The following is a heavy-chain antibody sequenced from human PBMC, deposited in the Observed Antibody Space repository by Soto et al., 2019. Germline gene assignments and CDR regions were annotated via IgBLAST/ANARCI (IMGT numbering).Heavy chain of an antibody. D-gene: IGHD2-15*01. CDR3: AKDLYCSGGSCYSTNRIYYYYYMDV. J-gene: IGHJ6*03. V-gene: IGHV3-23*01. Sequence: EVQLLESGGGLVQPGGSLRLSCAASGFTFSSYAMSWVRQAPGKGLEWVSAISGSGGSTYYADSVKGRFTISRDNSKNTLYLQMNSLRAEDTAVYYCAKDLYCSGGSCYSTNRIYYYYYMDVWGKGTTVTVSS. CDR2: ISGSGGST. CDR1: GFTFSSYA.